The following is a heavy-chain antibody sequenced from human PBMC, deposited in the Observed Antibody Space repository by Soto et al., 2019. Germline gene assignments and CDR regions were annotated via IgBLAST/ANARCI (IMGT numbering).Heavy chain of an antibody. V-gene: IGHV4-59*01. J-gene: IGHJ4*02. Sequence: PSETLSLTXTVSGGSISSYYCGWIRQPPGKGLEWIGYIYYSGSTNYNPSLKSRVTISVDTSKNQFSLKLSSVTAADTAVYYCARGTMVRGVMTFAFDYWGQGTLVTVSS. CDR3: ARGTMVRGVMTFAFDY. D-gene: IGHD3-10*01. CDR1: GGSISSYY. CDR2: IYYSGST.